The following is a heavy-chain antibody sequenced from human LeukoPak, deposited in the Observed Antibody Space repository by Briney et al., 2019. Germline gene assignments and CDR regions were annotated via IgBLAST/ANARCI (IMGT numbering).Heavy chain of an antibody. CDR2: ISYDGIYK. Sequence: PGGSLRLSCAASGFTFSSYAMHWVRQAPGKGLEWVAIISYDGIYKYYTDSVKGRFTISRDNSKNTLYLQMNSLRPEDTAVYFCATGDRSSSIDYYYYMGVWGKGTTVTVSS. V-gene: IGHV3-30*04. D-gene: IGHD6-6*01. J-gene: IGHJ6*03. CDR1: GFTFSSYA. CDR3: ATGDRSSSIDYYYYMGV.